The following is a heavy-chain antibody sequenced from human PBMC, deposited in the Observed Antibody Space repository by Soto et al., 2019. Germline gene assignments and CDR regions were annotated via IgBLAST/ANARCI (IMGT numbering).Heavy chain of an antibody. CDR2: ISGSGGST. Sequence: GGSLRLSCAASGFTFSSYAMSWVRQAPGKGLEWVSAISGSGGSTYYADSVKGRFTISRDNSKNTLYLQMNSLRAEDTAVYYCAKEGYYCTNGVCIGGPMVTDYWGQGTLVTVSS. CDR3: AKEGYYCTNGVCIGGPMVTDY. CDR1: GFTFSSYA. D-gene: IGHD2-8*01. J-gene: IGHJ4*02. V-gene: IGHV3-23*01.